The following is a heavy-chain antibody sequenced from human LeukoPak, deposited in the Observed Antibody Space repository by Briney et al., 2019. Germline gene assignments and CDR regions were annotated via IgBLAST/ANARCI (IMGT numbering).Heavy chain of an antibody. Sequence: PSETLSLTCAVYGGSFSDYYLTWIRQPPGKGLEWIGEINHSGRTNYNPSLVSRVTISVDTSKNQFFMQLSSVTAADTAVYYCVIWIGTTFRDYWGQGTLVTVSS. V-gene: IGHV4-34*01. J-gene: IGHJ4*02. CDR3: VIWIGTTFRDY. CDR2: INHSGRT. CDR1: GGSFSDYY. D-gene: IGHD3-3*01.